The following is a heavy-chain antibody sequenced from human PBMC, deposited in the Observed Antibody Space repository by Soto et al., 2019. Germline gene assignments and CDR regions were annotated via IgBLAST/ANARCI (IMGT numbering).Heavy chain of an antibody. V-gene: IGHV3-23*01. CDR3: ARDPSYDFWSASDY. CDR1: GFSSSSYA. Sequence: GGSLRLSCAVSGFSSSSYAMAWVRQAPGKGLEWVSAISGSGGNTYYADSAKGRFTISRDNSKNTLYLQMNSLRAEDTAVYYCARDPSYDFWSASDYPGPAILVTVSS. D-gene: IGHD3-3*01. CDR2: ISGSGGNT. J-gene: IGHJ4*01.